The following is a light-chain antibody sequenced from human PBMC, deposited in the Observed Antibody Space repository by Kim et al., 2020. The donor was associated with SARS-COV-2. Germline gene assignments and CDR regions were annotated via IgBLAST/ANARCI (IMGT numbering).Light chain of an antibody. CDR3: QQYNSWLT. CDR1: QSISSW. V-gene: IGKV1-5*01. Sequence: DIQMTQSPSTLSASVGDRVTITCRASQSISSWLAWYQQKPGKAPKLLIYDASRLESGVPSRFSGSGSGSEFALTISSLQPDDFATYYCQQYNSWLTFGQGTKVDIK. CDR2: DAS. J-gene: IGKJ1*01.